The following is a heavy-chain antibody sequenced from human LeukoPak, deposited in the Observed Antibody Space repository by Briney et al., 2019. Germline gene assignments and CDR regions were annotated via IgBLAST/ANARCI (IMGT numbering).Heavy chain of an antibody. Sequence: ASVKVSCKASGYTFTGYYMHWVRQAPGQGPEWMGRINPNSGGTNYAQKFQGRVTMTRDTSITTAYMELSRLRTDDTAVYYCAREKGGEVHDDAFDIWGQGTMVTVSS. CDR1: GYTFTGYY. V-gene: IGHV1-2*06. D-gene: IGHD3-16*01. CDR3: AREKGGEVHDDAFDI. CDR2: INPNSGGT. J-gene: IGHJ3*02.